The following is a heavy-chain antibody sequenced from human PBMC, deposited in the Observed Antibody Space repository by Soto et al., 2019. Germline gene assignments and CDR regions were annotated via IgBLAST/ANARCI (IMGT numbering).Heavy chain of an antibody. J-gene: IGHJ4*02. V-gene: IGHV3-66*04. CDR1: GFTVSSNY. CDR3: ARHGYSYGGGYFDY. CDR2: IYSGGSA. Sequence: EVQLVESGGGLVQPGGSLRLSCAASGFTVSSNYMSWVRQAPGKGLEWVSVIYSGGSAYYADSVKGRFTISRDNSKNTLYLQMNSLGGEDTAVYYCARHGYSYGGGYFDYWGQGTLVTVSS. D-gene: IGHD5-18*01.